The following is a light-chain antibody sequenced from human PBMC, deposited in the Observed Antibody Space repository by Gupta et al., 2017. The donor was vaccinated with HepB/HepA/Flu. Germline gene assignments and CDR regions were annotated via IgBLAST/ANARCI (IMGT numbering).Light chain of an antibody. CDR1: QSIVHSNGNTY. J-gene: IGKJ1*01. Sequence: DIVMTQTPLSSPVTLGQPASISCRSSQSIVHSNGNTYLSWLHQRPGQPPRLLIYRGSNRFSGVPDRFSGSGEGTDFTLKISRVEAEDVGVYYCKQEKHCPRTFGQGTKVEIK. CDR2: RGS. CDR3: KQEKHCPRT. V-gene: IGKV2-24*01.